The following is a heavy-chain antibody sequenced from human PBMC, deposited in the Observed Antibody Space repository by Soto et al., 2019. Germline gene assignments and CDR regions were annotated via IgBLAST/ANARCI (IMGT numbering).Heavy chain of an antibody. D-gene: IGHD6-19*01. V-gene: IGHV4-59*08. CDR2: TDYSGNT. CDR1: SDSISSYY. J-gene: IGHJ4*02. CDR3: ARAVGDPLYYLDY. Sequence: QVQLQESGPGLVRPSETLSLTCTVSSDSISSYYWIWIRQSPGKGLEWIGYTDYSGNTNYNPSLKSRVTISGDTPKNQFSLRLNSVTAADTAVYYCARAVGDPLYYLDYWGQGTLVTVSS.